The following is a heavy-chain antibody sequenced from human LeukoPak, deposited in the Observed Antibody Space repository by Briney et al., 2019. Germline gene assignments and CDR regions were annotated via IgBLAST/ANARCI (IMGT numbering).Heavy chain of an antibody. V-gene: IGHV3-11*01. Sequence: PGGSLRLSCVGSGFIFGDFYMNCIRQAPGKGLEWISFITSSGDSIYYADSVKGRFTVFRDNAKNSLYLQMNSLRAEDTAVYFCASGPEYSDNWGQGTLVSVSS. CDR3: ASGPEYSDN. CDR1: GFIFGDFY. CDR2: ITSSGDSI. J-gene: IGHJ4*02. D-gene: IGHD1-1*01.